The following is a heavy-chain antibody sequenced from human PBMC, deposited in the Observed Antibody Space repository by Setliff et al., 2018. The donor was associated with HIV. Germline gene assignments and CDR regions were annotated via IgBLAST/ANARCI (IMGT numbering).Heavy chain of an antibody. D-gene: IGHD6-19*01. V-gene: IGHV3-11*03. CDR2: ISGRSSDP. CDR1: GFTFSDYY. J-gene: IGHJ4*02. CDR3: VRPVREPVD. Sequence: PGESLKISCAASGFTFSDYYMGWTRQAPGKGLEWVSYISGRSSDPNYADSVKGRFTISRDNAKNSVYLQMNSLRAEDTAMYYCVRPVREPVDWGRGTLVTVSS.